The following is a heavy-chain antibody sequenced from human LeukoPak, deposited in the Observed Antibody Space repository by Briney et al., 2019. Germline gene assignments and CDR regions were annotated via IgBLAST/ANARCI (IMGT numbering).Heavy chain of an antibody. D-gene: IGHD1-26*01. CDR3: AREWELLEAFDY. CDR2: ISSSSSYI. V-gene: IGHV3-21*01. CDR1: GFTFSSYS. J-gene: IGHJ4*02. Sequence: GGSLRLSCAASGFTFSSYSMNWVRQAPGKGLEWVSSISSSSSYIYYADSVKGRFTISRDNAKNTLYLQMNSLRAEDTAVYYCAREWELLEAFDYWGQGTLVTVSS.